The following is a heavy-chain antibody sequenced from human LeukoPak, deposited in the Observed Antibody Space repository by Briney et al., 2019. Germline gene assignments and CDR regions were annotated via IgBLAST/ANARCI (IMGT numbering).Heavy chain of an antibody. Sequence: PGGSLRLSCAASGLTFSSHWMHWVRQAPGKGLVWVSRITNDGSSTTYADSVKGRFTISRDNAKNTVYLQMNSLRVEDTAVYYCARVVGSDYGDYWGQGTLVTVSS. J-gene: IGHJ4*02. CDR3: ARVVGSDYGDY. D-gene: IGHD3-10*01. V-gene: IGHV3-74*01. CDR1: GLTFSSHW. CDR2: ITNDGSST.